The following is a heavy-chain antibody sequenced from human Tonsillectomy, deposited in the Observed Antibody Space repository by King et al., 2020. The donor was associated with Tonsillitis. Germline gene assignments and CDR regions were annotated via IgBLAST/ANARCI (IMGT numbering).Heavy chain of an antibody. J-gene: IGHJ4*02. D-gene: IGHD3-9*01. CDR2: IYHSGST. V-gene: IGHV4-38-2*01. CDR1: GYSISSGYY. CDR3: AATYYDILTGYYTPYYLDY. Sequence: QLQESGPGLVKPSDTLSLTCAVSGYSISSGYYWGWIRQPPGKGLEWIGSIYHSGSTYYNPSLKSLVTISVDTSKNQFSLKLSSVTAADTAVYYCAATYYDILTGYYTPYYLDYWGQGPLVTVSS.